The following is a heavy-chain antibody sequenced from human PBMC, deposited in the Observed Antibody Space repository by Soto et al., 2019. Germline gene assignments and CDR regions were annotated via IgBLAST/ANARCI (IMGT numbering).Heavy chain of an antibody. CDR2: FDPEDGET. D-gene: IGHD1-7*01. J-gene: IGHJ4*02. V-gene: IGHV1-24*01. CDR3: AAGGTRWLHSPFDY. CDR1: GHTLTELS. Sequence: QVQLVQSGAEVKKPGASVKVSCKVSGHTLTELSMHWVRLAPGKGIEWMGGFDPEDGETISAQKFQGRVTLPAATSTASPYLALSSLRSEATAVSYCAAGGTRWLHSPFDYWGQGTLVTISS.